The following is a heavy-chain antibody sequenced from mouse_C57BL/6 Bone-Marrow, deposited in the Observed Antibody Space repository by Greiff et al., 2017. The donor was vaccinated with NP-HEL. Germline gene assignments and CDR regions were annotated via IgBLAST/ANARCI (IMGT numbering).Heavy chain of an antibody. CDR1: GFNIKDDY. D-gene: IGHD1-1*01. V-gene: IGHV14-4*01. CDR3: ARDYYGSSYFDY. CDR2: IDPENGDT. Sequence: VQLQQSGAELVRPGASVKLSCTVSGFNIKDDYMHWVKQRPEQGLEWIGWIDPENGDTEYASKFQGKATITADTSSNTAYLQLSSLTTEDSAIYYCARDYYGSSYFDYWGQGTTLTVSS. J-gene: IGHJ2*01.